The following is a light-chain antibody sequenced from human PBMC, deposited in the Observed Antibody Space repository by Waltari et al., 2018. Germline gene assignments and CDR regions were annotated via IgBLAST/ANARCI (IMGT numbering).Light chain of an antibody. J-gene: IGKJ1*01. CDR3: QQRCNWPPT. CDR2: DTS. CDR1: QSVSNM. V-gene: IGKV3-11*01. Sequence: ELVLTQSPGTLSLSPGGRATPSCTASQSVSNMLAWYHQKPGQAPRLLIYDTSNRTTGIPARFSGSGSGTDFTLTISSLEPEDFAVYYCQQRCNWPPTFGQGTKVEI.